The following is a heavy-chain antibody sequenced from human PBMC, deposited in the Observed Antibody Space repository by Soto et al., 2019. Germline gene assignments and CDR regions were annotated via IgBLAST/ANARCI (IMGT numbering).Heavy chain of an antibody. CDR3: AKAGCSADTCYSRDAFDI. J-gene: IGHJ3*02. CDR1: RFTFNSYA. CDR2: IGGGGDTW. D-gene: IGHD2-15*01. V-gene: IGHV3-23*01. Sequence: GGSLRLSCAASRFTFNSYAMSWVRQPPGKGLEWVSGIGGGGDTWYYADSVKGRFTISRDNSKNTLYLQMNSLRAEDTAVYYCAKAGCSADTCYSRDAFDIRGQGTMVTVSS.